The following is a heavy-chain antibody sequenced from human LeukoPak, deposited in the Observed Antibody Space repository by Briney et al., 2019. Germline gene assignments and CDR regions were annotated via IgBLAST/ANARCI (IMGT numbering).Heavy chain of an antibody. CDR1: GGSISSYY. J-gene: IGHJ4*02. Sequence: PSETLSLTRTVSGGSISSYYWSWIRQPPGKGLEWIGYIYYSGSTNYNPSLKSRVTIPVDTSKNQFSLKLSSVTAADTAVYYCARAHTAMALPFDYWGQGTLVTVSS. CDR3: ARAHTAMALPFDY. CDR2: IYYSGST. D-gene: IGHD5-18*01. V-gene: IGHV4-59*12.